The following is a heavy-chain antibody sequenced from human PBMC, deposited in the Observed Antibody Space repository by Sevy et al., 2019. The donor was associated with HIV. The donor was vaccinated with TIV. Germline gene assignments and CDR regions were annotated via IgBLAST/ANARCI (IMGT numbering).Heavy chain of an antibody. D-gene: IGHD3-22*01. CDR3: ATTKDYYDSSGSPFDY. CDR2: FDPEDDET. J-gene: IGHJ4*02. Sequence: ASVKVSYMVSGYTLSELSMHWLRQAPGKGLEWMGSFDPEDDETIYAQKFQGRVTMTEDTSTDTAYMELNNLRSEDTAVYYCATTKDYYDSSGSPFDYWGQGTLVTVSS. V-gene: IGHV1-24*01. CDR1: GYTLSELS.